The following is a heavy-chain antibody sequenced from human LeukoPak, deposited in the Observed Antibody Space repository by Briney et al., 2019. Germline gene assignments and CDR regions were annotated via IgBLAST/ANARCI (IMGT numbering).Heavy chain of an antibody. CDR1: GGSFSGYH. J-gene: IGHJ4*01. D-gene: IGHD4-17*01. CDR2: IDPNGGT. CDR3: APIFGDYSDFDS. Sequence: SETLSLTCAVYGGSFSGYHWTWIRQPPGKGLEWIGEIDPNGGTHYKPSLKSRVTMSLDTSKNHFSLKLSSVTAADTAVYYCAPIFGDYSDFDSWGQGTLVTVSS. V-gene: IGHV4-34*01.